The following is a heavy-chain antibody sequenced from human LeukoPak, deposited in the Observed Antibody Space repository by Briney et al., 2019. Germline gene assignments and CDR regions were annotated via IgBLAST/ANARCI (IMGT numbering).Heavy chain of an antibody. CDR3: ARDLEEYSSSC. CDR2: MNPNSGNT. D-gene: IGHD6-13*01. V-gene: IGHV1-8*01. Sequence: ASVKVSCKASGYTFTSYDINWVRQATGQGLEWMGWMNPNSGNTGYAQKFQGRVTMTGDTSTSTVYMELSSLRSEDTAVYYCARDLEEYSSSCWGQGTLVTVSS. J-gene: IGHJ4*02. CDR1: GYTFTSYD.